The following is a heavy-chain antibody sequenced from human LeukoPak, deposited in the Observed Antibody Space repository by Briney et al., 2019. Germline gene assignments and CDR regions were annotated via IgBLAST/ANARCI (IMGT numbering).Heavy chain of an antibody. CDR1: GSIFTSYV. CDR2: MNPNSCYK. CDR3: ARGLSSGSSSRFDP. D-gene: IGHD1-26*01. V-gene: IGHV1-8*01. J-gene: IGHJ5*02. Sequence: AAVQDSCQASGSIFTSYVINWVGQPGGQGVDWMGLMNPNSCYKGYAQKLQGRVPMTRETSIRPARMELNSLRSGGAAGYYFARGLSSGSSSRFDPWGQRTLVTVSS.